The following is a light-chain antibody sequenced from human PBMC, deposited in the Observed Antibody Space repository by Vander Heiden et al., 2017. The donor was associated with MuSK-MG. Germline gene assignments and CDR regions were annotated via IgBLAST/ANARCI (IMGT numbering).Light chain of an antibody. CDR1: SLRSDY. Sequence: SSELTQDPAVSVALGQTVRITCQGDSLRSDYASWYQQKPGQAPVLVIYGKNNRPSGSPDRFSGSSSGNTAALTITGAQAEEEADDYCNSRESSGNHPYVFGTGTKVTVL. CDR3: NSRESSGNHPYV. V-gene: IGLV3-19*01. CDR2: GKN. J-gene: IGLJ1*01.